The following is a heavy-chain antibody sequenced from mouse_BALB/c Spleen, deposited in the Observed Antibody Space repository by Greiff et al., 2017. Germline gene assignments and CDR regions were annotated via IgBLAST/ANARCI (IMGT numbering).Heavy chain of an antibody. CDR3: ARGDDYDEGAWFAY. CDR1: GYTFTSYW. D-gene: IGHD2-4*01. CDR2: IYPGDGDT. V-gene: IGHV1-87*01. J-gene: IGHJ3*01. Sequence: QVQLKQSGAELARPGASVKLSCKASGYTFTSYWMQWVKQRPGQGLEWIGAIYPGDGDTRYTQKFKGKATLTADKSSSTAYMQLSSLASEDSAVYYCARGDDYDEGAWFAYWGQGTLVTVSA.